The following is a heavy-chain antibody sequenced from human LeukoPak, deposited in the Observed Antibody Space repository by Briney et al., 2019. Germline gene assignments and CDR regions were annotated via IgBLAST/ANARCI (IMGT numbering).Heavy chain of an antibody. Sequence: GSLRLSCAASGFTFSSYSMNWVRQAPGKGLEWVSYISSSSSTIYYADSVKGRFTISRDNAKNSLYLQMNSLRAEDTAVYYCARDRSGYYYDAFDIWGQGTMVTVSS. CDR2: ISSSSSTI. CDR3: ARDRSGYYYDAFDI. J-gene: IGHJ3*02. CDR1: GFTFSSYS. V-gene: IGHV3-48*01. D-gene: IGHD3-22*01.